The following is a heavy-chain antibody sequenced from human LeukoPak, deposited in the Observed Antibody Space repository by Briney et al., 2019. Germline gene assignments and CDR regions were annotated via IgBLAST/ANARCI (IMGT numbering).Heavy chain of an antibody. J-gene: IGHJ4*02. CDR3: AKDRTHRRYYDSTGYYNQYDY. CDR1: GFTFSSYE. Sequence: GGSLRLSCAASGFTFSSYEMTWVRQAPGKGLEWVSNISSSDTTIHYADSVKGRFTISRDNARNSLYLQMNSLRAEDTAIYYCAKDRTHRRYYDSTGYYNQYDYWGQGALVTVSS. CDR2: ISSSDTTI. V-gene: IGHV3-48*03. D-gene: IGHD3-22*01.